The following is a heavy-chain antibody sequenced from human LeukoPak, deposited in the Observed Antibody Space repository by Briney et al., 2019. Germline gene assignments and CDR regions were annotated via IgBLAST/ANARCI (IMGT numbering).Heavy chain of an antibody. Sequence: PGGSLRLSCSASGFMFSNYAMHWVRQAPGEGLEYVSAISSDGGSTYYADSVKGRFTISRDNSKNTLYLQMSSLRAEDTAVYYCVRRYGSYDYWGQGTLVTVSS. CDR1: GFMFSNYA. CDR3: VRRYGSYDY. J-gene: IGHJ4*02. V-gene: IGHV3-64D*09. CDR2: ISSDGGST. D-gene: IGHD2-15*01.